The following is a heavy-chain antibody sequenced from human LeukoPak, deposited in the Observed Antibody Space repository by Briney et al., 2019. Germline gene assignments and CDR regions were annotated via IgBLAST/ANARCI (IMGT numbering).Heavy chain of an antibody. CDR1: GGSFSGYY. CDR2: INHSGST. CDR3: ASLGYYGSGSYRNYYYMDV. D-gene: IGHD3-10*01. Sequence: SETLSLTCAVYGGSFSGYYWSWIRQPPGKGLEWIGEINHSGSTNYNPSLKSRVTISVDTSKNQFSLKLSSVTAADTAVYYCASLGYYGSGSYRNYYYMDVWGKGTTVTISS. J-gene: IGHJ6*03. V-gene: IGHV4-34*01.